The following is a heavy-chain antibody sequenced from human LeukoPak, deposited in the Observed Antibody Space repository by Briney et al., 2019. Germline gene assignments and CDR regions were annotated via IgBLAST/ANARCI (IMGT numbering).Heavy chain of an antibody. CDR2: IYYSGST. J-gene: IGHJ4*02. V-gene: IGHV4-34*01. CDR1: GGSFSGYY. D-gene: IGHD4-11*01. CDR3: ARGATVTTFDY. Sequence: SETLPLTCAVYGGSFSGYYWGWIRQPPGKGLEWIGSIYYSGSTYYNPSLKSRVTIPVDTSKNQFSLKLSSVTAADTAVYYCARGATVTTFDYWGQGTLVTVSS.